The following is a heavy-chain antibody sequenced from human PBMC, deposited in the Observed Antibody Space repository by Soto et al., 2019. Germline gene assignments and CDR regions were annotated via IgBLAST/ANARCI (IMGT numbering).Heavy chain of an antibody. D-gene: IGHD3-3*01. CDR1: GFTFRSYA. CDR2: ISYDGSNK. Sequence: GGSLRLGXAASGFTFRSYAMHWARQAPGKGLEWVAVISYDGSNKYYADSVKGRFTISRDNSKNTPYLQMNSLRAEDTAVHYCASSTIFGVVSCMDVWGQGTTVTVSS. J-gene: IGHJ6*02. CDR3: ASSTIFGVVSCMDV. V-gene: IGHV3-30-3*01.